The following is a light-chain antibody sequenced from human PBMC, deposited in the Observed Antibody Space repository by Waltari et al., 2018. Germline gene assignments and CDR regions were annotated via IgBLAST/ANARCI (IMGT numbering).Light chain of an antibody. J-gene: IGKJ4*01. CDR1: QDITRS. V-gene: IGKV1D-12*01. CDR3: MQALHTPTT. Sequence: IPMTQSPSPVSASSGDRVTLTCRASQDITRSLVWYQQTPGRSPKLLIFDTSSLQSGVPSRFSGSGSGTDFTLTISRVEAEDVGIYYCMQALHTPTTFGGGTKVEIK. CDR2: DTS.